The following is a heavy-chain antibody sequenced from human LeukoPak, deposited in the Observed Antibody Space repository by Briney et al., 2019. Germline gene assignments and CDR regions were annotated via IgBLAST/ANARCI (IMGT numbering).Heavy chain of an antibody. CDR3: AKLSRGWYNDY. D-gene: IGHD6-19*01. CDR1: GFTFSSYG. CDR2: IWYDGSNK. V-gene: IGHV3-33*06. Sequence: GGSLTLSFAASGFTFSSYGMHWVRQAPGKGLEWVAVIWYDGSNKYYADSVKGRFTISRDNSKNTLYLQMNSLRAEDTAVYYCAKLSRGWYNDYWGEGTGVSVSS. J-gene: IGHJ4*02.